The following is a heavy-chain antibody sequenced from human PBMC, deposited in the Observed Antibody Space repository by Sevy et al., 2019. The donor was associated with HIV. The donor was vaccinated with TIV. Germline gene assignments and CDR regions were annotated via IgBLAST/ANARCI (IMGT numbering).Heavy chain of an antibody. Sequence: SETLSLTCSVSGVSVSTSSSYWGWIRQPPGKGLVWIGNIFYAGNTQSNPSLESRMALSVDTSKNQFSLRLYSVTAADSAVYYCARRDGRLFEGYFGLWGRGTLVTVSS. CDR1: GVSVSTSSSY. CDR3: ARRDGRLFEGYFGL. D-gene: IGHD3-3*01. CDR2: IFYAGNT. V-gene: IGHV4-39*01. J-gene: IGHJ2*01.